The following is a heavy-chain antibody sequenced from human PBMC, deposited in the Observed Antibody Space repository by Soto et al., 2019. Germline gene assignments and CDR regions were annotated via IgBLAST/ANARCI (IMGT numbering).Heavy chain of an antibody. V-gene: IGHV4-39*01. CDR3: ATRWAKPWLGNFDY. Sequence: PSETLSLTCSVSGAIITSNSYFWGWVRQPPGKGLEWIGSMYYSGSTLFNPSLKSRVTIAADTSKNQFSLKLTSVTAADTVVYYCATRWAKPWLGNFDYWGQEILFTVSS. CDR1: GAIITSNSYF. D-gene: IGHD3-10*01. CDR2: MYYSGST. J-gene: IGHJ4*02.